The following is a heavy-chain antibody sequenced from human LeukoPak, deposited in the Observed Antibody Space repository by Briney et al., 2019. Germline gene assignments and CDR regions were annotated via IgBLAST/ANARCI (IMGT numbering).Heavy chain of an antibody. D-gene: IGHD3-16*01. CDR2: ISGSGGST. CDR3: AKDPFGGVSITLDY. V-gene: IGHV3-23*01. CDR1: GFTFSRYA. Sequence: GGSLRLTCAASGFTFSRYAMSWVRQAPGKGLEWVSSISGSGGSTYYADSVKGRFTISRDNSKNTLYLQMNSLRAEDTAVYYCAKDPFGGVSITLDYWGQGSLVTVSS. J-gene: IGHJ4*02.